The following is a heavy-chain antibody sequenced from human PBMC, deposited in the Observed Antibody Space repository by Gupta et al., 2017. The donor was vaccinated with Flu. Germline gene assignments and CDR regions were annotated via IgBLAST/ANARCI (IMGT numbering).Heavy chain of an antibody. V-gene: IGHV5-51*01. D-gene: IGHD3-3*01. CDR2: IYPGDSET. Sequence: EVQLVQSGAEVKKPGESLKISCKGSGYSFKNYWIGWVRQMPGKGLEWMGIIYPGDSETRYSKSCQGQGTISADKSIRTADRQGSSLKASETAMYDCARRGPEVRCGEWGRSFDDGGQGTLVTVSS. CDR1: GYSFKNYW. J-gene: IGHJ4*02. CDR3: ARRGPEVRCGEWGRSFDD.